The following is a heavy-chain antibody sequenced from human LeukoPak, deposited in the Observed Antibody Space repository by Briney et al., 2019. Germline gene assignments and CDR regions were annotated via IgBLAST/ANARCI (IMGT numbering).Heavy chain of an antibody. Sequence: GASVKVSCKASGGTFSSYAISWVRQAPGQGLEWMGRIIPIFGTANYAQKFQGRVTITTDESTSTAYMELSSLRSEDTAVYYCAGGSGSIAAAGYYFDYRGQGTLVTVSS. CDR2: IIPIFGTA. CDR3: AGGSGSIAAAGYYFDY. J-gene: IGHJ4*02. CDR1: GGTFSSYA. D-gene: IGHD6-13*01. V-gene: IGHV1-69*05.